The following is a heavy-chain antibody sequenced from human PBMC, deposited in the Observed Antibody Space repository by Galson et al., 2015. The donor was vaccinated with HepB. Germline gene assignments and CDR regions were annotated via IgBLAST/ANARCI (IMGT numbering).Heavy chain of an antibody. CDR1: GGTFSNYA. V-gene: IGHV1-69*13. J-gene: IGHJ4*02. D-gene: IGHD1-26*01. CDR2: IIPIFGIA. Sequence: SVKVSCKASGGTFSNYAISWVRQAPGQELEWMGGIIPIFGIANYAQKFQGRVTITADESTSTAYMELSSLRSEDTAVYYCARAVGATTYYFDYWGQGTLVTVSS. CDR3: ARAVGATTYYFDY.